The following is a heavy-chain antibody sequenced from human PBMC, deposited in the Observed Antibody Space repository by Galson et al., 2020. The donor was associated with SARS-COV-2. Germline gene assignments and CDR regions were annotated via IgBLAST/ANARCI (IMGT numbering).Heavy chain of an antibody. CDR2: INSDGGTT. Sequence: GGSLRLSCAASGFTFNSYWMHWVRQAPGKGLVWVSGINSDGGTTKYADSVKGRFTISRDNAKNTLYLQMNSLRAEDTAVYYCARSLTGRYGYWDLWGQGTLVTVSS. D-gene: IGHD3-16*01. CDR1: GFTFNSYW. J-gene: IGHJ4*02. CDR3: ARSLTGRYGYWDL. V-gene: IGHV3-74*03.